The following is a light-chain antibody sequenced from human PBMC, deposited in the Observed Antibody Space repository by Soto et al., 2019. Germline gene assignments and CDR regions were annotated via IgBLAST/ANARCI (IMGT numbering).Light chain of an antibody. CDR2: GAY. CDR1: QSVSSGF. V-gene: IGKV3-20*01. Sequence: EIVLTQSPGTLSLSPGERATLSCRASQSVSSGFLAWYQQKPGQAPRLLIYGAYSRATSIPDRFSGSGSGTDLTLTISRLEPEDFAVYYCQQYGVSPRTFGQGTKVEIK. CDR3: QQYGVSPRT. J-gene: IGKJ1*01.